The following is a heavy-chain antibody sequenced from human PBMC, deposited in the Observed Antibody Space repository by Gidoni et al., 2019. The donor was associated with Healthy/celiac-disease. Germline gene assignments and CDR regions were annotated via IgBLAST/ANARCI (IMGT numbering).Heavy chain of an antibody. CDR1: GGTFSSYA. V-gene: IGHV1-69*04. CDR2: IIPILGIA. Sequence: VQLVQSGAEVKKPGSSVKVSCKAYGGTFSSYAISWVRQAPGQGLEWMGRIIPILGIANYAQKFQGRVTITADKSTSTAYMGLISLRSEDTAVYYCAPCEFSGYSSGWYSYWGQGTLVTVSS. D-gene: IGHD6-19*01. J-gene: IGHJ4*02. CDR3: APCEFSGYSSGWYSY.